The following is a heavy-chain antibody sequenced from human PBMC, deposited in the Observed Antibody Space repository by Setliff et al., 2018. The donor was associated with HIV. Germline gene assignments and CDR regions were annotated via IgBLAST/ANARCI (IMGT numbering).Heavy chain of an antibody. CDR3: ARDYYHSSGYWAMAFDL. J-gene: IGHJ3*01. Sequence: VTLSLTCAVSGGSVSSGSYYWSWIRQPPGKGLEWIGSIYYSGSTKYNPSLKSRLTISIDTSKNQFSLKLNSVTAADTAVYYCARDYYHSSGYWAMAFDLWGQG. CDR2: IYYSGST. CDR1: GGSVSSGSYY. V-gene: IGHV4-61*01. D-gene: IGHD3-22*01.